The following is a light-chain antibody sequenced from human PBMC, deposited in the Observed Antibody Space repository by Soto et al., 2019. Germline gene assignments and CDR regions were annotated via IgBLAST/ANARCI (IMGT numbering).Light chain of an antibody. J-gene: IGLJ2*01. CDR2: ANN. V-gene: IGLV1-44*01. CDR1: SPPIGRNT. CDR3: AAWDDSLNGEV. Sequence: QSVLTQPPPASGAPGQRITISSSGSSPPIGRNTVNWYRQLPGTAPKPLIFANNQRPSGVPDRFYGCKSGTSASLAISGLESADEAVDYCAAWDDSLNGEVFGGGAQVTVL.